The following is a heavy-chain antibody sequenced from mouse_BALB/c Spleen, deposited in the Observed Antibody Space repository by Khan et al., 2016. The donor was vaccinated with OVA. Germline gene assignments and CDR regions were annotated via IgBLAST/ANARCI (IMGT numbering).Heavy chain of an antibody. J-gene: IGHJ4*01. CDR2: ISNGGGNT. V-gene: IGHV5-12*02. CDR1: RSTFSDYY. D-gene: IGHD2-5*01. CDR3: ARHGYSKGDAMDS. Sequence: EVELVESGGGLVQPGGSLKPSCATSRSTFSDYYMYWFRQTPEKRLEWVAYISNGGGNTYYPDTVKGRFTISRDNAKNTLHLQTSRLKSEDTAMYYCARHGYSKGDAMDSWGQGTSVTVSS.